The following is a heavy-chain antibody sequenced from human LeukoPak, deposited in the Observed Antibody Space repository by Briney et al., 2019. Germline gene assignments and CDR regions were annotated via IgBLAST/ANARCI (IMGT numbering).Heavy chain of an antibody. CDR3: AKGGSSWYNWFDP. CDR2: IYSSGST. V-gene: IGHV4-4*07. D-gene: IGHD6-13*01. Sequence: SETLSLTCTVSGVAISSYYWSWIQQSAGKGLEWIGRIYSSGSTNYNPSLKSRVTMSIDTSKNQFSLNVSSVTAADTAMYYCAKGGSSWYNWFDPWGQGSLVTVSS. J-gene: IGHJ5*02. CDR1: GVAISSYY.